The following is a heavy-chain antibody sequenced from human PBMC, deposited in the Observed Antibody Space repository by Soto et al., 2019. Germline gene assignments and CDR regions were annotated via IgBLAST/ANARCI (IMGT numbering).Heavy chain of an antibody. D-gene: IGHD3-22*01. CDR1: GGTFSSYT. V-gene: IGHV1-69*08. Sequence: QVQLVQSGAEVKKPGSSVKVSCKASGGTFSSYTISWVRQAPGQGLEWMGRIIPILGIANYAQKFQGRVMITPDNSTSTAYMEVSSRRSEDTTVYYCARDGVTRAYYVSFVGWFDPWGQGTLVTVSS. CDR3: ARDGVTRAYYVSFVGWFDP. CDR2: IIPILGIA. J-gene: IGHJ5*02.